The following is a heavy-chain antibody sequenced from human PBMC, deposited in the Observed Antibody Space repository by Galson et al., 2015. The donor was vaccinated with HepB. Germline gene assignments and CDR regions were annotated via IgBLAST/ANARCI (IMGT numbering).Heavy chain of an antibody. CDR1: GFTFSNYG. Sequence: SLRLSCAASGFTFSNYGMTWVRQVPGKGLGWVSYIVNSGGSTFYEDSVKGRFHSSRDKSKGALHLQMNSLRDEDTGVYYCARVREMFFGWLDPWGQGTQVTVSS. CDR3: ARVREMFFGWLDP. J-gene: IGHJ5*02. CDR2: IVNSGGST. V-gene: IGHV3-48*02. D-gene: IGHD3-10*02.